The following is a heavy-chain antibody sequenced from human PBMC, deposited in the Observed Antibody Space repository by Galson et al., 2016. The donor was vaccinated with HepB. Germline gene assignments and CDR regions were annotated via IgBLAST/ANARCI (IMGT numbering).Heavy chain of an antibody. Sequence: SLRLSCAVSGISLNNYWMHWVRQVPGKGLVWVARMDHEGRGTSYADSVRGRFTMSRDSAKSTVYLQMDSLRAEDTAVYYCGTVFEYWGQGSRVTVSS. CDR1: GISLNNYW. J-gene: IGHJ4*02. CDR3: GTVFEY. V-gene: IGHV3-74*01. CDR2: MDHEGRGT.